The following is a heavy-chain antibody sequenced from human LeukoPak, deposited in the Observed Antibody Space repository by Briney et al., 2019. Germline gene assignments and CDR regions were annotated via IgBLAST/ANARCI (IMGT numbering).Heavy chain of an antibody. D-gene: IGHD5-12*01. CDR2: MNANNGNT. CDR3: ARNLARTGDFDY. V-gene: IGHV1-8*01. CDR1: GYTFTNYD. Sequence: ASVKVSCKASGYTFTNYDINWVRQATGQGLEWLGWMNANNGNTGYAQKFQGRVTMTRDTSVSTAYMELSSLRSEDTAVYYCARNLARTGDFDYWGQGNLVAVSS. J-gene: IGHJ4*02.